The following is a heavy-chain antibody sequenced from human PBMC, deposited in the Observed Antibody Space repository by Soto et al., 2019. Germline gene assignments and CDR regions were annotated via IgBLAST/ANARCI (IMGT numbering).Heavy chain of an antibody. CDR2: ISGSGGST. J-gene: IGHJ5*02. Sequence: GGSLRLSCAASGFTFSSYAMSWVRQAPGKGLEWVSAISGSGGSTYYADSVKGRFTISRDNSKNTLYLQMNSLRAEDTAVYYCAKALGGYSYGIGWFDPWGQGTLVTVSS. CDR3: AKALGGYSYGIGWFDP. V-gene: IGHV3-23*01. D-gene: IGHD5-18*01. CDR1: GFTFSSYA.